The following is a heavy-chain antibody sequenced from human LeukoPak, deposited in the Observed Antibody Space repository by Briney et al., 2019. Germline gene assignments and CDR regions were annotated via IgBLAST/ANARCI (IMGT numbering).Heavy chain of an antibody. J-gene: IGHJ3*02. CDR2: FDPEDGET. CDR1: GYTLTELS. Sequence: ASGKFSCKVSGYTLTELSMHWVRQAPGKWLEWMGGFDPEDGETIYAQKFQGRVTMTEDTSTDTAYMELSSLRSEDTAVYYCATVDSSGYAFDIWGQGTMVTVSS. CDR3: ATVDSSGYAFDI. V-gene: IGHV1-24*01. D-gene: IGHD3-22*01.